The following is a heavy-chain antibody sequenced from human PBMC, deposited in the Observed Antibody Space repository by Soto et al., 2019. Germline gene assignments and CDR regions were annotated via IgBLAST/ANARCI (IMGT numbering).Heavy chain of an antibody. CDR2: IYYSGST. Sequence: PSETLSLTCTVSGGSISSGGYYWSWIRQHPGKGLEWIGYIYYSGSTYYNPSLKSRVTISVDTSKNQFSLKLSSVTAGDTAVYYCARYFGVAAAGLFDSRGQRTPDPVSS. CDR3: ARYFGVAAAGLFDS. V-gene: IGHV4-31*03. CDR1: GGSISSGGYY. J-gene: IGHJ4*02. D-gene: IGHD6-13*01.